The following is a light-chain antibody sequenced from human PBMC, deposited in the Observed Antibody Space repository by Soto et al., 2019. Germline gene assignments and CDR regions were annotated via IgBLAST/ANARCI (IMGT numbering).Light chain of an antibody. Sequence: DIQMTQSPSTLSSSVGDRVTLTCRASQSISTYLNWYQQKPGKAPKLLIYAASSLQSGVPSRFSGSGSGTDFTLTISSLKPEDFETYYCQQSYSTPWTFGQGTKVDIK. J-gene: IGKJ1*01. CDR3: QQSYSTPWT. CDR2: AAS. V-gene: IGKV1-39*01. CDR1: QSISTY.